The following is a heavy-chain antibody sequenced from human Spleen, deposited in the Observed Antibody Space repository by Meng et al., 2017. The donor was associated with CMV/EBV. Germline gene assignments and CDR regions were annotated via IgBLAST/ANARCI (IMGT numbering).Heavy chain of an antibody. D-gene: IGHD7-27*01. V-gene: IGHV1-18*01. CDR2: ISPSIGST. Sequence: ASVKVSCKASGYTFTNYAISWVRQAPGQGLEWMGWISPSIGSTNYAQKLEGRVTMTTDRSTTTAYLELRSLRYDDTAVYFCARGTGIFDYWGQGALVTVSS. J-gene: IGHJ4*02. CDR1: GYTFTNYA. CDR3: ARGTGIFDY.